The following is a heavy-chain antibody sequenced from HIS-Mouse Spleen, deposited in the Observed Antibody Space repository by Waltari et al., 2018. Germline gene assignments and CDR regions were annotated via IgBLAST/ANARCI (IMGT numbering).Heavy chain of an antibody. D-gene: IGHD5-18*01. CDR1: GSTFSSYA. J-gene: IGHJ4*02. Sequence: QVQLVESGGGVVQPGRSLRLPCASSGSTFSSYAMPWVRQAPGKGLEWVAVISYDGSNKYYADSVKGRFTISRDNSKNTLYLQMNSLRAEDTAVYYCARGFVDTAMVDYWDQGTLVTVSS. CDR2: ISYDGSNK. V-gene: IGHV3-30-3*01. CDR3: ARGFVDTAMVDY.